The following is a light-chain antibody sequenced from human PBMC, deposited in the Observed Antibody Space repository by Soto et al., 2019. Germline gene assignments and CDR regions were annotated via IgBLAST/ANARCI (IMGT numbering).Light chain of an antibody. V-gene: IGLV2-14*01. J-gene: IGLJ2*01. CDR3: SSYTSSNTPVV. CDR1: SSDIGSYNY. Sequence: QSALTQPASVSGSPGQSITISCTGTSSDIGSYNYVSWYQQYPGKAPKPLIYDVSTRPSGVSNRFSGSKSGNTASLTISELQAEDEADYYCSSYTSSNTPVVFGGGTKLTVL. CDR2: DVS.